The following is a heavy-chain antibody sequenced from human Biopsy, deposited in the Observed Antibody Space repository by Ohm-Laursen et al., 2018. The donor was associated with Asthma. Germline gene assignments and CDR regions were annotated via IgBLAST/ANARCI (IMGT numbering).Heavy chain of an antibody. CDR1: GGTFNTYV. D-gene: IGHD2-2*01. CDR2: NNSVFGTT. Sequence: GASVKVSCKSLGGTFNTYVIGWVRQAPGQGLEWMGGNNSVFGTTNYPQKFQDRVTITADDSTSTVYMELSSLRSEDTAVYYCARKAGSCISRTCYSLDFWGQGALVTVSS. CDR3: ARKAGSCISRTCYSLDF. V-gene: IGHV1-69*13. J-gene: IGHJ4*02.